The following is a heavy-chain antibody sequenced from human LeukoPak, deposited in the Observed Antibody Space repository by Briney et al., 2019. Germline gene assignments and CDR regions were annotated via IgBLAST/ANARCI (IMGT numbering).Heavy chain of an antibody. J-gene: IGHJ4*02. V-gene: IGHV4-59*01. CDR1: GGSFSGYY. Sequence: SETLSLTCAVYGGSFSGYYWSWIRQPPGKGLEWIGYIYYSGSTNYNPSLKSRVTISVDTSKNQFSLKLSSVTAADTAVYYCARVRCTNGVCYPNDYWGQGTLVTVSS. CDR2: IYYSGST. CDR3: ARVRCTNGVCYPNDY. D-gene: IGHD2-8*01.